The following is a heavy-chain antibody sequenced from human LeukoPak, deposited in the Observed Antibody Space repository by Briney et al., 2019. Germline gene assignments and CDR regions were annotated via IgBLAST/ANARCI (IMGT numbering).Heavy chain of an antibody. D-gene: IGHD3-9*01. CDR3: ARSTYYDYLTGYQPMYYFDY. CDR2: IYYSRST. CDR1: GGSISSYS. J-gene: IGHJ4*02. V-gene: IGHV4-59*07. Sequence: SDTLSLTCTDSGGSISSYSWSWMRQPPGQGLEWMGYIYYSRSTNYNPPLKSRVTISVVTSKNQFSLKLSSVTAADTAVYYCARSTYYDYLTGYQPMYYFDYWGQGTLVTVSS.